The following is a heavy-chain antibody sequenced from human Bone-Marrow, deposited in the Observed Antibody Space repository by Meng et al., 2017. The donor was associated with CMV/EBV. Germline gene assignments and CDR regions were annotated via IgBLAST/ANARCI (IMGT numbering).Heavy chain of an antibody. CDR2: IIPIFGTA. CDR3: ARGNAPYGDYLLCGMDV. CDR1: GGTFSSYA. J-gene: IGHJ6*01. D-gene: IGHD4-17*01. V-gene: IGHV1-69*05. Sequence: SVKVSCKASGGTFSSYAISWVRQAPGQGLEWMGGIIPIFGTANYAQKFQGRVTIITDESTSTAYMELSSLRSEDTAVYYCARGNAPYGDYLLCGMDVWGQGTTVTVSS.